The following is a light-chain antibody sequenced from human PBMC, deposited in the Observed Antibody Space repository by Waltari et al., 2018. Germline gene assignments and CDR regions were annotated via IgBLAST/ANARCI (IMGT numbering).Light chain of an antibody. Sequence: VLTQSPGTLSLSPGERATLSCRASQSVGGFLAWYQQKPGQAPRLLIYDASTRATGIPDRFSGSGSGTDYSLTISRLESEDYAVYYCQKYVHVPATFGQGTKVEIK. CDR3: QKYVHVPAT. CDR1: QSVGGF. CDR2: DAS. J-gene: IGKJ1*01. V-gene: IGKV3-20*01.